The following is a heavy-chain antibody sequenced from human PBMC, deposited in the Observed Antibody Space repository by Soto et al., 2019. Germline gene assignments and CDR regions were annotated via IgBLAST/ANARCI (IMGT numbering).Heavy chain of an antibody. CDR2: IKSKTDGGTT. Sequence: ESGGGLVKPGGSLRLSCAASGFTFSNAWMSWVRQAPGKGLEWVGRIKSKTDGGTTDYAAPVKGRFTISRDDSKNTLYLQMNSLKTEDTAVYYCTTDPYCSGGSCYDYYYYMDVWGKGTTVTVSS. V-gene: IGHV3-15*01. D-gene: IGHD2-15*01. J-gene: IGHJ6*03. CDR1: GFTFSNAW. CDR3: TTDPYCSGGSCYDYYYYMDV.